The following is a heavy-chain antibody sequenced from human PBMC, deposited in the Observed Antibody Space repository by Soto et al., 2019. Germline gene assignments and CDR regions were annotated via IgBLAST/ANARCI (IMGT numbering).Heavy chain of an antibody. V-gene: IGHV4-39*01. CDR2: IYYSGST. J-gene: IGHJ6*02. CDR1: GGSIRGSSYY. D-gene: IGHD6-19*01. Sequence: QLQMQESGPGLVKTSETLSLTCTVSGGSIRGSSYYWGWIRQPPGKGLEWIGNIYYSGSTYYNPSLQSRVTIAVDTSANQFSLRLPSVTAADTAVYYCARRPRVAMAGLDYNDYYGSDVGGHGTTVTVSS. CDR3: ARRPRVAMAGLDYNDYYGSDV.